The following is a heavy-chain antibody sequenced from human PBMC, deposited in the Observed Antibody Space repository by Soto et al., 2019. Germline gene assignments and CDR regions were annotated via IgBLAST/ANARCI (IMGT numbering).Heavy chain of an antibody. D-gene: IGHD5-12*01. J-gene: IGHJ5*02. Sequence: GGSLRLSCAASGFTFSSYSMNWFRQAPGKGLEWVSYISSSSSTIYYADSVKGRFTISRDNAKNSLYLQMNSLRAEDTAVYYCARERGYSGYDSGWFDPWGQGTLVTVSS. CDR3: ARERGYSGYDSGWFDP. V-gene: IGHV3-48*01. CDR1: GFTFSSYS. CDR2: ISSSSSTI.